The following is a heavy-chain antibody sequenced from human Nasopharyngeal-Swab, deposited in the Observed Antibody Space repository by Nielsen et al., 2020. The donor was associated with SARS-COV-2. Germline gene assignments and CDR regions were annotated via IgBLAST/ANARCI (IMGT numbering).Heavy chain of an antibody. Sequence: SETLSLTCTVSGGSISSGGYYWSWIRQHPGKGLEWIGYIYYSGSTYYNPSLKSRVTISVDTSKNQFSLELSSVTAADTAVYYCARRFTDTIFGANNYYFDYWGQGTLVTVSS. V-gene: IGHV4-31*03. CDR2: IYYSGST. D-gene: IGHD3-3*01. CDR3: ARRFTDTIFGANNYYFDY. CDR1: GGSISSGGYY. J-gene: IGHJ4*02.